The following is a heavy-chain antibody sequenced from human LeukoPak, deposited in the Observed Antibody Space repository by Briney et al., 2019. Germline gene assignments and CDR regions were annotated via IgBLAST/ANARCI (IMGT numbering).Heavy chain of an antibody. J-gene: IGHJ4*02. Sequence: GGSLRLSCAASGFTVSSNYMSWVRQAPGKGLEWVSVIYSGGSTYYADSVKGRFTISRDNSKNTLILQMNSLRAEDTAEYYCARGDDYGGAWYYFDYWGQGTLVTVSS. D-gene: IGHD4-23*01. V-gene: IGHV3-66*01. CDR1: GFTVSSNY. CDR3: ARGDDYGGAWYYFDY. CDR2: IYSGGST.